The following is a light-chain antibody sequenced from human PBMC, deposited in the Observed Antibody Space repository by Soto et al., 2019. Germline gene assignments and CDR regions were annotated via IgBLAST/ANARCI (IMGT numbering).Light chain of an antibody. CDR2: GNS. Sequence: QSVLTQPPSVSGAPGQRVTISCTGSSSNIGAGYDVHWYQQLPGTAPKLLIYGNSNRPSGVPDRFSGSKSGTSASLAITGLQAEDEADYYCHSYDSSLSYVFGPGTKVTVL. CDR1: SSNIGAGYD. V-gene: IGLV1-40*01. J-gene: IGLJ1*01. CDR3: HSYDSSLSYV.